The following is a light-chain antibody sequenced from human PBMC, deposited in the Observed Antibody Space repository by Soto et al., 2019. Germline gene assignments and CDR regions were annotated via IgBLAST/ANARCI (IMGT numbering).Light chain of an antibody. V-gene: IGKV1-39*01. Sequence: DIQLTQSPSFLSASVGDRVTITCRASQGISSYLAWYQQKPGKAPKLLIYAASTLQSGVPSRFSGSGSGTDFTLTISSLQPEDFATYYCQQSYSTPLGFGQGTRLEIK. J-gene: IGKJ5*01. CDR2: AAS. CDR1: QGISSY. CDR3: QQSYSTPLG.